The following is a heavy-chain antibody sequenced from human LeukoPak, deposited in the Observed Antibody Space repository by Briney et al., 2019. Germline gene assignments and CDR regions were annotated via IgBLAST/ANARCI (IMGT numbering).Heavy chain of an antibody. D-gene: IGHD2-21*02. CDR1: GFSFSTYS. J-gene: IGHJ4*02. V-gene: IGHV3-23*01. Sequence: GGSLRLSCAASGFSFSTYSMSWVRQAPGKGLEWVSLIRAGGGRTFYAGSVKGRFTISRDNSKSTLYLQMNSLRPEDTAVYYCAKEPAYCGGDCFSLLDYWGQGSLVTVSS. CDR3: AKEPAYCGGDCFSLLDY. CDR2: IRAGGGRT.